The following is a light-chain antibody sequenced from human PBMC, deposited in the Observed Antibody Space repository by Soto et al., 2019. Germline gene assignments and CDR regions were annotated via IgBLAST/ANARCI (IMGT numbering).Light chain of an antibody. Sequence: EVVLTPSPVTLSLSPGERATLSCRASQSFRGLLDWYQQKPGQAPRLLIYDAYNRATGIPPRFSGSGSGTDFTLTISSLEPEDSAVYYCQQRHMWPITFGQGTRLEIK. J-gene: IGKJ5*01. V-gene: IGKV3-11*01. CDR2: DAY. CDR1: QSFRGL. CDR3: QQRHMWPIT.